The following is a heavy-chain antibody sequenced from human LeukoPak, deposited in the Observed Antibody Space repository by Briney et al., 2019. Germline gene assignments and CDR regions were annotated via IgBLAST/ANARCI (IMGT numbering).Heavy chain of an antibody. CDR1: GGSISSFY. J-gene: IGHJ6*02. CDR3: ARDHDMVNNFYYGMGV. D-gene: IGHD2-15*01. Sequence: PSETLSLTCSVSGGSISSFYWSWIRQPAGKGLEWIGRIYTGGTIFYNPSLKSRVTMSVDTSKSQVSLRLSSVTAADTAVYYCARDHDMVNNFYYGMGVWGQGTTVTVSS. V-gene: IGHV4-4*07. CDR2: IYTGGTI.